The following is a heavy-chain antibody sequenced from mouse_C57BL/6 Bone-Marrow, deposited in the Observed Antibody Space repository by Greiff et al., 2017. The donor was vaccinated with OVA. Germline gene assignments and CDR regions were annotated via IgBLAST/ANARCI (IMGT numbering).Heavy chain of an antibody. CDR1: GFTFSDYY. J-gene: IGHJ1*03. D-gene: IGHD5-5*01. CDR3: ARPTTVWYFDV. CDR2: INYDGSST. Sequence: EVKLVESEGGLVQPGSSMKLSCTASGFTFSDYYMAWVRQVPEKGLEWVANINYDGSSTYYLDSLKSRFIISRENAKNILYLQMSSLKSEDTATYYCARPTTVWYFDVWGTGTTVTVSS. V-gene: IGHV5-16*01.